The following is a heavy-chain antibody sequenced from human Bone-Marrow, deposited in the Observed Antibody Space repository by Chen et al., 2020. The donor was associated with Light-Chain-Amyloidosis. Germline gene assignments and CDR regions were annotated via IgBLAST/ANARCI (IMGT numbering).Heavy chain of an antibody. V-gene: IGHV3-33*08. Sequence: QGQLVQSGGGVVQPWNSLTFSCVASNFMFRTHRMDWVRQAPGKGLEWVALIWYDGTTKFYGEAVKGRFTIARDNSNNTLFLNMTNLRAEDTAVYFCARDIQSWRGGAPFDRWGQGTHVSVSS. D-gene: IGHD3-16*01. J-gene: IGHJ5*02. CDR3: ARDIQSWRGGAPFDR. CDR1: NFMFRTHR. CDR2: IWYDGTTK.